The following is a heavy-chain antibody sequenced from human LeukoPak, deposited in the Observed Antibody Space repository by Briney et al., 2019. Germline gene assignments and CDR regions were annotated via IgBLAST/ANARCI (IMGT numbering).Heavy chain of an antibody. V-gene: IGHV1-18*01. CDR1: GYAFTSYG. D-gene: IGHD1-26*01. CDR2: ISAYNGNT. CDR3: ARDRGGSYYELPDY. Sequence: ASVKVSCKASGYAFTSYGISWVRQAPGQGLEWMGWISAYNGNTNYAQKLQGRVTMTTDTSTSTAYMELRSLRSDDTAVYYCARDRGGSYYELPDYWGQGTLVTVSS. J-gene: IGHJ4*02.